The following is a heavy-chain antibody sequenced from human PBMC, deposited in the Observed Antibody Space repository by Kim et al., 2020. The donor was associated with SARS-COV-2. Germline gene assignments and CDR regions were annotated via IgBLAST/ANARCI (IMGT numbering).Heavy chain of an antibody. J-gene: IGHJ4*02. V-gene: IGHV3-11*01. CDR3: AREPDIAVAGIFDY. Sequence: GGSLRLSCAASGFTFSDYYMSWIRQAPGKGLEWVSYISSSGSSIYYADSVKGRFTISRDNAKNSLYLQMNSLRAEDTAVYYCAREPDIAVAGIFDYWGQGTLVTVSS. CDR2: ISSSGSSI. CDR1: GFTFSDYY. D-gene: IGHD6-19*01.